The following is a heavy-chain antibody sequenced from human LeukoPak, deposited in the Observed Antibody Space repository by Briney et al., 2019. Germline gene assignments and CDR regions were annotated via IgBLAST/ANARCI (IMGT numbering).Heavy chain of an antibody. J-gene: IGHJ4*02. CDR2: ISGSGGST. Sequence: GGSLRLSCAASGFTFSSYAMSWVRQAPGKGLEWVSTISGSGGSTYYADSVKGRFTISRDNYNNILFLQMNSLRPEDTAVYYCARDRPFGGVGDFDYWGRGTLVTVSS. V-gene: IGHV3-23*01. CDR3: ARDRPFGGVGDFDY. D-gene: IGHD3-16*01. CDR1: GFTFSSYA.